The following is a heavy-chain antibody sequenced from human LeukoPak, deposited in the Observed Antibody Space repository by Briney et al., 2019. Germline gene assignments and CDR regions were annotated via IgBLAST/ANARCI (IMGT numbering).Heavy chain of an antibody. CDR2: IRHVGSNE. V-gene: IGHV3-30*02. CDR1: GFAFSTYG. Sequence: GGSLRLSCAASGFAFSTYGMHWVRQAPGKGLEWVAFIRHVGSNEYYADSVRGRFAISRDHSQNTLHLQMNILRVEDTAVYYCVKDWGVLPDYSADGFDIWGPGTVVTVSS. CDR3: VKDWGVLPDYSADGFDI. D-gene: IGHD4-11*01. J-gene: IGHJ3*02.